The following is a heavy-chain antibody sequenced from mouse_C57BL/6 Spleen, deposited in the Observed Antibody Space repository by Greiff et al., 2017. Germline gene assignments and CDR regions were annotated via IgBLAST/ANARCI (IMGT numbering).Heavy chain of an antibody. CDR2: IYPGDGDT. D-gene: IGHD2-4*01. CDR3: ARYDYDVEGDY. CDR1: GYAFSSYW. Sequence: QVQLKESGAELVKPGASVKISCKASGYAFSSYWMNWVKQRPGKGLEWIGQIYPGDGDTNYNGKFKGKATLTADKSSSTAYMQLSSLTSEDSAVYYCARYDYDVEGDYWGQGTTLTVSS. J-gene: IGHJ2*01. V-gene: IGHV1-80*01.